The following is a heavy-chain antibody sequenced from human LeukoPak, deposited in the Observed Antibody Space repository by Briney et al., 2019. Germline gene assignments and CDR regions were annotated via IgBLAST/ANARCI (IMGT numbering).Heavy chain of an antibody. CDR2: IWYDGSNK. CDR3: ARDHSSGWYSDYFDY. V-gene: IGHV3-33*01. D-gene: IGHD6-19*01. J-gene: IGHJ4*02. CDR1: GFTFSSYG. Sequence: GGSLRLACAASGFTFSSYGMHWVRQAPGKGLEWVAVIWYDGSNKYYADSVKGRFTISRDNSKNTLYLQMNSLRAEDTAVYYCARDHSSGWYSDYFDYWGQGSLATVSS.